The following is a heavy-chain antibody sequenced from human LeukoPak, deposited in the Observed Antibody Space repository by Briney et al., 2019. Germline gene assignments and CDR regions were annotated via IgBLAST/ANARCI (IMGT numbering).Heavy chain of an antibody. D-gene: IGHD6-13*01. CDR2: IDHSGST. CDR3: VRVGRYRSSWFFDY. CDR1: VGSISISNW. J-gene: IGHJ4*02. V-gene: IGHV4-4*02. Sequence: PSETLSLTCAVSVGSISISNWWSWVRQPPGKGLEGIGEIDHSGSTNYNPSLRRRDTISVDKSKNQLSLKLSSVTAADTAVSYCVRVGRYRSSWFFDYWGQGTLVTVSS.